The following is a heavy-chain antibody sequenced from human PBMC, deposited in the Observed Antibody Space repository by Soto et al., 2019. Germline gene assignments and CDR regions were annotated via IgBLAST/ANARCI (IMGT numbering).Heavy chain of an antibody. CDR3: ARVDPRGVAVVRDY. Sequence: QVQLVQSGPEVKKPGASVKVSCKASGNTFASHGFSWVRQAPGQGLEWMGWISGFNGQTNYALKFQGRVTLTTDTSTSTACMELRSLRSDATAVYFCARVDPRGVAVVRDYWGQGTLVTVSS. J-gene: IGHJ4*02. D-gene: IGHD2-15*01. V-gene: IGHV1-18*01. CDR1: GNTFASHG. CDR2: ISGFNGQT.